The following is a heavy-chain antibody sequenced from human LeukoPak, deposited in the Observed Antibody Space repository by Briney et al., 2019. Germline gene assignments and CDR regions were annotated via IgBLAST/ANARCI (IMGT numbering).Heavy chain of an antibody. CDR3: ASQSGAVAFFGY. V-gene: IGHV1-69*01. D-gene: IGHD6-19*01. CDR1: GGTFSSYA. CDR2: IIPIFGTA. J-gene: IGHJ4*02. Sequence: SVKVFCKASGGTFSSYAISWVRQAPGQGLEWMGGIIPIFGTANYAQKFQGRVTITADESTSTAYMELSSLRSEDTAVYCCASQSGAVAFFGYWGQGTLVTVSS.